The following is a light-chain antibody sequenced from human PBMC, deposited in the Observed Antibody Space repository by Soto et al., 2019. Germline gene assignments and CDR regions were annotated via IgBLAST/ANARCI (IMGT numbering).Light chain of an antibody. Sequence: NVLTQSPGTLSLSPGERATLSARASQSVSSSYLAWYQQKPGQAPRLLIYGASSRATGIPDRFSGSGSGTDFTLTISRLEPEDFAVYYCQHRMNWPLTFGQGTRLEIK. CDR3: QHRMNWPLT. V-gene: IGKV3D-20*02. J-gene: IGKJ5*01. CDR2: GAS. CDR1: QSVSSSY.